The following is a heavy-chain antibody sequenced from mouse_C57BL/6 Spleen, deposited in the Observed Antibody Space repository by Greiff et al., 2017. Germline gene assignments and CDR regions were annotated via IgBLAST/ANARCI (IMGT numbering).Heavy chain of an antibody. D-gene: IGHD1-1*01. CDR3: ARMTPTTVVAPGCDV. V-gene: IGHV8-8*01. CDR2: IWWDDDK. J-gene: IGHJ1*03. CDR1: GFSLRTFGMG. Sequence: QVTLKESGPGILQPSQTLSLTCSFSGFSLRTFGMGVGWIRQPSGKGLEWLAHIWWDDDKYYNPALKSRLTISKATSKNQVFLKNANVDTADTATYYGARMTPTTVVAPGCDVWGTGTTVTVSS.